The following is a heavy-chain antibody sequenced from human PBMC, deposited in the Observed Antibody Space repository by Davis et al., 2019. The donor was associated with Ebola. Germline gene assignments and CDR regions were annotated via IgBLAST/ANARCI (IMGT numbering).Heavy chain of an antibody. CDR3: ARSVETSIRGIRY. J-gene: IGHJ4*02. Sequence: HTGGSLRLSCAASGFTFSSYWMHWVRQAPGKGLVWVSRVNSDGSDTSYADSVKGRFTISSDNAKNTLYLQMNSLRAEDTAYYYCARSVETSIRGIRYWGQGTLVTVSS. D-gene: IGHD2-21*02. V-gene: IGHV3-74*01. CDR2: VNSDGSDT. CDR1: GFTFSSYW.